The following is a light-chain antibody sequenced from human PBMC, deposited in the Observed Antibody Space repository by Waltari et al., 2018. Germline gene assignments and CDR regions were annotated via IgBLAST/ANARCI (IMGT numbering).Light chain of an antibody. V-gene: IGKV1-39*01. CDR3: QQYFSYPRT. J-gene: IGKJ2*01. Sequence: DIQMTQSPSSLSASVGDRVTITCRASQSIRSYLNWYQQKPGKAPKLLIYDASNLQSGVPDRFSGSGSGTAFTLNISNLQAEDEAVYYCQQYFSYPRTFGLGTKVEI. CDR1: QSIRSY. CDR2: DAS.